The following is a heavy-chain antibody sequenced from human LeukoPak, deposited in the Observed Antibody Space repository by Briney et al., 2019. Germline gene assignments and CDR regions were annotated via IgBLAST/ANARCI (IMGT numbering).Heavy chain of an antibody. CDR2: INHSGST. Sequence: PSETLSLTCAVYGGSFSGYYWSWIRQPPGQGLEWIGEINHSGSTNYNPSLKSRVTISVDTSKNQFSLKLSSVTAADTAVYYCARNHFGVVTDFDYWGQGTLVTVSS. CDR1: GGSFSGYY. J-gene: IGHJ4*02. D-gene: IGHD3-3*01. V-gene: IGHV4-34*01. CDR3: ARNHFGVVTDFDY.